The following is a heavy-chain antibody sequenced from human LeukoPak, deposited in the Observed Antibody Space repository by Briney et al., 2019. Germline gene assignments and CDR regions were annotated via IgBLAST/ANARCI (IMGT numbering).Heavy chain of an antibody. CDR3: ARHKAATVPRFDY. J-gene: IGHJ4*02. CDR2: IYYSGST. V-gene: IGHV4-59*08. D-gene: IGHD2-15*01. CDR1: GGSISSYY. Sequence: PSETLSLTCTVSGGSISSYYWSWIRQPPVKGLEWIGYIYYSGSTNYNPSLKSRVTISVDTSKNQFSLKLSSVTAADTAVYYCARHKAATVPRFDYWGQGTLVTVSS.